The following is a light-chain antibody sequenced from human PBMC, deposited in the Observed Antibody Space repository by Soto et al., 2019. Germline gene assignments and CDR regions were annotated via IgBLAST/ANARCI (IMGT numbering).Light chain of an antibody. CDR3: QHYGSSPLT. CDR2: GAS. Sequence: EVVLTQSPGTLSLSPGERATLSCRASQIVSASHLAWYQQKPGQAPRLLLYGASTRATDIPDRFSGSGSGTDFTLTISRVEPEDFAVFYCQHYGSSPLTFGGGTKV. V-gene: IGKV3-20*01. J-gene: IGKJ4*01. CDR1: QIVSASH.